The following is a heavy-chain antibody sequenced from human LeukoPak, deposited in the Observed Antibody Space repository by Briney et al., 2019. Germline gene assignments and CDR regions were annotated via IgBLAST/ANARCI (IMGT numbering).Heavy chain of an antibody. V-gene: IGHV4-59*01. Sequence: KPSETLSLTCTVSGGSLSSYYWSWVRQPPGEGLGWSGYIYYSGSTNYNPSLKSRVTISVDTSKNQFSLKLSSVTAADTAVYYCARAIGSRLGRYSYGHYFDYWGQGTLVTVSS. CDR3: ARAIGSRLGRYSYGHYFDY. J-gene: IGHJ4*02. D-gene: IGHD5-18*01. CDR2: IYYSGST. CDR1: GGSLSSYY.